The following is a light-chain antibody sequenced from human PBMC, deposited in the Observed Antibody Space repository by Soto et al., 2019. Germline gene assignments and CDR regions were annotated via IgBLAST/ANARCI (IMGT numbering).Light chain of an antibody. CDR2: DAS. Sequence: EIVLTQSPATLSLSPGERATLSCRASQSVSSNLAWYQQKPGQAPRLLIYDASTRATGIPARFSGSGSGTEFTLTISSLQSEDFAVYYCQQYSNWPLTFGQGTLVEIK. V-gene: IGKV3-15*01. CDR1: QSVSSN. CDR3: QQYSNWPLT. J-gene: IGKJ5*01.